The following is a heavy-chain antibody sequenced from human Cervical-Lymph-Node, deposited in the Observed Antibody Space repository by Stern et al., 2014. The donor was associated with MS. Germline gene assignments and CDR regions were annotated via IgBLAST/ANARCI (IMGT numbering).Heavy chain of an antibody. Sequence: VQLQESGAEVKKPGESLQISCQGSGFSFTGYWIGWVRQMPGKGLEWMGNIYPEDSDTRHSPSYQGHVTISVDKSISTAYLQWTSLRASDTAMYFCARRNGDLAFDYWGQGTPVTVSS. D-gene: IGHD2-21*01. CDR1: GFSFTGYW. J-gene: IGHJ4*02. CDR3: ARRNGDLAFDY. CDR2: IYPEDSDT. V-gene: IGHV5-51*01.